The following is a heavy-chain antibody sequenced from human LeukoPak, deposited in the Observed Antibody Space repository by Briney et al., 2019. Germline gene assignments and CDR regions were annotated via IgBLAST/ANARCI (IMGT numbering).Heavy chain of an antibody. J-gene: IGHJ4*02. V-gene: IGHV1-2*06. Sequence: ASVKVSCTASGYTFTGYYMHWVRQAPGQGLEWMGRINPNSGGTNYAQKFQGRVTMTRDTSISTAYMELSRLRSDDTAVYYCARDRGNTYYYDSSGYFDYWGQGTLVTVSS. CDR1: GYTFTGYY. CDR2: INPNSGGT. D-gene: IGHD3-22*01. CDR3: ARDRGNTYYYDSSGYFDY.